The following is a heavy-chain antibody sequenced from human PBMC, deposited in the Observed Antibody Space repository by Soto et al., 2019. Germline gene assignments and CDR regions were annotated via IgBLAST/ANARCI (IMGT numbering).Heavy chain of an antibody. V-gene: IGHV3-30*18. J-gene: IGHJ4*02. CDR1: GFTFSTHG. CDR2: VSYDETNK. Sequence: GGSLRLSYVASGFTFSTHGMHWVRQAPGKGLEWVAVVSYDETNKYYADSVKGRFTISRDNSQNTLYLQMNSLRPEDTAVYYCAKRFSSAWYYLDYWGQGTLVTVSS. CDR3: AKRFSSAWYYLDY. D-gene: IGHD6-19*01.